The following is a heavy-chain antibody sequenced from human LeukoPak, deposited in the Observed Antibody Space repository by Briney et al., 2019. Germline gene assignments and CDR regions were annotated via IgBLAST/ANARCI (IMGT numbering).Heavy chain of an antibody. V-gene: IGHV3-11*01. CDR1: GFTFSDFY. CDR3: AGGHGGSGSYYGGY. J-gene: IGHJ4*02. D-gene: IGHD3-10*01. CDR2: ISSSGSTM. Sequence: KTGGSLTLSCAASGFTFSDFYMRWIRQAPGKGLVWVSYISSSGSTMNYAASVKGRFTISRANAQNTLYLPMNSLRAEDTAVYYCAGGHGGSGSYYGGYWGQGTLVTVSS.